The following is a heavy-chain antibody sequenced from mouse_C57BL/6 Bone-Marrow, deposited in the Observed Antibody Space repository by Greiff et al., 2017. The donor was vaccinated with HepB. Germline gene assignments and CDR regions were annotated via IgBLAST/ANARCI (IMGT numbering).Heavy chain of an antibody. CDR1: GYTFTSYG. CDR2: IYPRSGNT. Sequence: VQLQQSGAELARPGASVKLSCKASGYTFTSYGISWVKQRPGQGLEWIGEIYPRSGNTYYNEKFKGKATLTAAKASSTAYMELRSLKSEDSAVYFCARDDGYYLYAMDFGGRGTAVTVTS. V-gene: IGHV1-81*01. D-gene: IGHD2-3*01. J-gene: IGHJ4*01. CDR3: ARDDGYYLYAMDF.